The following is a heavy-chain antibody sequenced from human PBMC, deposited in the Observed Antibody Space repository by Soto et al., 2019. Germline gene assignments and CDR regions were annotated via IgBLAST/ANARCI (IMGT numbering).Heavy chain of an antibody. D-gene: IGHD3-10*01. Sequence: QLQLQESGPGLVKPSENLSLTCTVSGGSISSSSYYWGWIRQPPGKGLEWIGSIYYSGSTYYNPSLKSRVTISVDTSKNQFSLKLSSVTAADTAVYYCPFTSGSGSYYFGMDVWGQGTTVTVSS. CDR1: GGSISSSSYY. J-gene: IGHJ6*02. CDR3: PFTSGSGSYYFGMDV. CDR2: IYYSGST. V-gene: IGHV4-39*01.